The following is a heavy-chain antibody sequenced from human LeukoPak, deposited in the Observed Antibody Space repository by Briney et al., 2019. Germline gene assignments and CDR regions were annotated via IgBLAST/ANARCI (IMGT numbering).Heavy chain of an antibody. J-gene: IGHJ6*02. CDR2: INPSGGST. V-gene: IGHV1-46*01. Sequence: ASVKVSCKASGYTFTSSYMHWVRQAPGQGLEWMGIINPSGGSTSYAQKFQGRVTMTRDTSTSTVYMELSSLRSEDTAVYYCARGGTIFGVVVQNADYYGMDVWGQGTTVTVSS. D-gene: IGHD3-3*01. CDR3: ARGGTIFGVVVQNADYYGMDV. CDR1: GYTFTSSY.